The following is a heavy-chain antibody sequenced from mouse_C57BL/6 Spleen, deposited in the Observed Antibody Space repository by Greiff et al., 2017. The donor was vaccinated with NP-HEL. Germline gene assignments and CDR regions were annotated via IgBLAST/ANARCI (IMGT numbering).Heavy chain of an antibody. CDR1: GYTFTSYW. V-gene: IGHV1-52*01. J-gene: IGHJ1*03. D-gene: IGHD1-1*01. Sequence: QVQLQQPGAELVRPGSSVKLSCKASGYTFTSYWMHWVKQRPIQGLEWIGTIDPSDSETHYNQKFKDKATLTVDKSSSTAYMQLSSLTSEDSAVYYCARGNYYGRSYVWYFDVWGTGTTVTVSS. CDR2: IDPSDSET. CDR3: ARGNYYGRSYVWYFDV.